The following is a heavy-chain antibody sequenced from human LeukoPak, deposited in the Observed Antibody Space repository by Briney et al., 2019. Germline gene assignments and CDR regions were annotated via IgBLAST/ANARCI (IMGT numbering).Heavy chain of an antibody. Sequence: SVDLSCKASGGTFTSYAISWVRQAPAQGLEWMGGIIPIFGTANYAQKFQGRVTITADKSTSTAYMELSSLRSEDTAVYYCARKVPNDSSGYYYRGQFDPWGQGTLVTVSS. J-gene: IGHJ5*02. CDR1: GGTFTSYA. CDR2: IIPIFGTA. CDR3: ARKVPNDSSGYYYRGQFDP. D-gene: IGHD3-22*01. V-gene: IGHV1-69*06.